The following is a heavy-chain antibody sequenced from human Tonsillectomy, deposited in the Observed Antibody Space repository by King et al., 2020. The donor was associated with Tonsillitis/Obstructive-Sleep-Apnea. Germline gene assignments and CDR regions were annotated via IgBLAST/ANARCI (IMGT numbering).Heavy chain of an antibody. J-gene: IGHJ4*02. CDR3: ARATGQQLVRVSGY. CDR1: GFTFSSYS. V-gene: IGHV3-21*01. D-gene: IGHD6-13*01. CDR2: ISSSSSYI. Sequence: DVQLVESGGGLVKPGGSLRLSCAASGFTFSSYSMNWVRQAPGKGLEWVSSISSSSSYIYYADSVKGRFTISRDNAKNSLYLQMNSLRAEDTAVYYCARATGQQLVRVSGYWGQGTLVTVSS.